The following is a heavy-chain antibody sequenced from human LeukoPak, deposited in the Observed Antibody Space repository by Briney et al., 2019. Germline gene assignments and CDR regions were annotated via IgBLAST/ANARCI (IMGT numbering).Heavy chain of an antibody. J-gene: IGHJ4*02. D-gene: IGHD3-22*01. CDR2: IYESVST. CDR1: GVFITETRNS. V-gene: IGHV4-39*01. CDR3: ATSREYDSGGYYYAGEFYY. Sequence: SETLSLTHTVSGVFITETRNSSAWVRQPARNGLERNGSIYESVSTSYNPSLKSRVTISVDTSKTQFSLKLSSVTAADTAVYYCATSREYDSGGYYYAGEFYYWGEGTLLTVSS.